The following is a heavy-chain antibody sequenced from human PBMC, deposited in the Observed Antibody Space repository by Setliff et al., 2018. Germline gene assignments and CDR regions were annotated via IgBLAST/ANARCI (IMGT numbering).Heavy chain of an antibody. V-gene: IGHV3-7*01. D-gene: IGHD2-21*01. CDR3: SSYLVS. CDR2: IKEDGSQR. Sequence: PGGSLRLSCAASGFTFSDYSMNWVRQAPGKGLEWASYIKEDGSQRNYVDAVRGRFTVSRDNARNLLYLQMNSLRVDDTAVYYCSSYLVSWGQGALVTVSS. CDR1: GFTFSDYS. J-gene: IGHJ4*02.